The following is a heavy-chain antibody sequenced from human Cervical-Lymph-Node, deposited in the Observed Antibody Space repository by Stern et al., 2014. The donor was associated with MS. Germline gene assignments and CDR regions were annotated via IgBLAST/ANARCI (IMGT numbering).Heavy chain of an antibody. J-gene: IGHJ5*02. CDR2: TYSGGTT. D-gene: IGHD3-22*01. Sequence: EVQLVESGGGLVQPGGSLRLSCAASGLTVSSNYMSWVRQAPGKGLEWVSLTYSGGTTFYADSVKDRFTTSRDNSKNTLYLQMNSLRAEDTAVYYCARAVNYYDSGGYYWDALTGWFDPWGQGTLVTVSS. CDR3: ARAVNYYDSGGYYWDALTGWFDP. V-gene: IGHV3-66*01. CDR1: GLTVSSNY.